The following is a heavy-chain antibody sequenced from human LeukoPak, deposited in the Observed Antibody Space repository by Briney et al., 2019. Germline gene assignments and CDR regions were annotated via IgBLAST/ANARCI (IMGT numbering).Heavy chain of an antibody. V-gene: IGHV3-11*01. CDR3: ARESRAFTIFGVASQFDY. J-gene: IGHJ4*02. Sequence: GGSLRLSCAASGFTFSDYYMTWIRQAPGKGLEWVSCISSSGTTIYYADSLKGRFTISRDNAKNSLYLQMNSLRAEDTAVYYCARESRAFTIFGVASQFDYWGQGTLVTVSS. CDR1: GFTFSDYY. CDR2: ISSSGTTI. D-gene: IGHD3-3*01.